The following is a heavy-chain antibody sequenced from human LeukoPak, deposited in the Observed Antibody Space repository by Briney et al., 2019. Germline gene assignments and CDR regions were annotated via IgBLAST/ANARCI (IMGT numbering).Heavy chain of an antibody. CDR1: GFTFSSYW. Sequence: GGSLRLSCAASGFTFSSYWMSWFRQAPGKGLEWVAVIKKDGSEIEYVDSVKGRFTVSRDNAKNSLYLQMDSLRVDDMAVYYCAGDAGWTFGVWGQGTMVTVSS. CDR3: AGDAGWTFGV. D-gene: IGHD1-14*01. J-gene: IGHJ3*01. V-gene: IGHV3-7*01. CDR2: IKKDGSEI.